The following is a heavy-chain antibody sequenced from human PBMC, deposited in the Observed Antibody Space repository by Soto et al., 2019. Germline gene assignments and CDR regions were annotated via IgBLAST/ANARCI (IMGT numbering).Heavy chain of an antibody. Sequence: QVQLVESGPGLVKPSETRSLTCTVSGVSISSYNWSWIRQPPGNGLEWIGHIYVRGTRNYNPSLKSRFTISGDTSMNQFSLKMSSVTAADTAVYYCAREGFYGSGSPPDYWGQGSMVTVS. CDR3: AREGFYGSGSPPDY. D-gene: IGHD3-10*01. CDR1: GVSISSYN. CDR2: IYVRGTR. J-gene: IGHJ4*02. V-gene: IGHV4-59*01.